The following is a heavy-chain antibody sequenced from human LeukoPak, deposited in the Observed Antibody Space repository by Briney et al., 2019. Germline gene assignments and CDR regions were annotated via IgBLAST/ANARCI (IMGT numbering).Heavy chain of an antibody. D-gene: IGHD4-23*01. V-gene: IGHV4-39*07. CDR1: GGSISSSGYY. CDR3: ARAYYGGWTNYFDY. CDR2: IYSSGST. Sequence: SETLSLTCTVSGGSISSSGYYWGWIRQPPGKGLEWIGSIYSSGSTYYNPSLKSRVTISINTSKNQFSLKLSSVTAADTAVYYCARAYYGGWTNYFDYWGQGTLVTVSS. J-gene: IGHJ4*02.